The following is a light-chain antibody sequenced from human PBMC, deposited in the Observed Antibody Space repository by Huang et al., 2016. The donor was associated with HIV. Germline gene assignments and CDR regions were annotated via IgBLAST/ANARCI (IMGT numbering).Light chain of an antibody. V-gene: IGKV1-5*03. CDR2: KTS. Sequence: DIQMTQFPSTLSASIGDRVTITFRASQSIGTSLAWYQQSPGKAPKLLVYKTSSLESGVQPRFSGSASGTEFTLTISSLQPDDFATYYCQQYASYSVTFGQGTKLEIK. J-gene: IGKJ2*01. CDR3: QQYASYSVT. CDR1: QSIGTS.